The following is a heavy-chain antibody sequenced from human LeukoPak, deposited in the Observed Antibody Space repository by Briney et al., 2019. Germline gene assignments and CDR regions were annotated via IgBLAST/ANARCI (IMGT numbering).Heavy chain of an antibody. CDR1: GFTFSSYS. D-gene: IGHD6-13*01. V-gene: IGHV4-34*01. CDR3: ARGLGYDY. Sequence: GSLRHSCAASGFTFSSYSMNWIRQPPGKGLEWIGEINHSGSTNYNPSLKSRVTISVDTSKNQSSLKLSSVTAADTAVYYCARGLGYDYWGQGTLVTVSS. CDR2: INHSGST. J-gene: IGHJ4*02.